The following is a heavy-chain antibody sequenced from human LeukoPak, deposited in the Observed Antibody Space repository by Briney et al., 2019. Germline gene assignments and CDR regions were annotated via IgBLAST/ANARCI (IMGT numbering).Heavy chain of an antibody. CDR3: ARVFVVYGAFGFDY. D-gene: IGHD3-10*02. CDR2: ISYDGNHN. Sequence: PGGSLRLSCAASGFTFSSYGMHWVRQASGKGLEWVAVISYDGNHNQYADSVKGRFSISRDNSKNTLFLQMNSLRAEDTAVYYCARVFVVYGAFGFDYWGQGTLVTVSS. V-gene: IGHV3-30*03. J-gene: IGHJ4*02. CDR1: GFTFSSYG.